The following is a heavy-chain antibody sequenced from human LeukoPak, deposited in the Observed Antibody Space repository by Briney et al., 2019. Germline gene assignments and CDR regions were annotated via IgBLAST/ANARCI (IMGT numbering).Heavy chain of an antibody. CDR3: AKWGREYQLPYYFDY. CDR2: ISGSGGST. Sequence: PGGSLRLSCAASGFTFSSYAMSWVRQAPGKGLEWVSAISGSGGSTYYADSVKGRFTISRDNSKNTLYLQMNSLRAEDTAVYYCAKWGREYQLPYYFDYWGQGTLVTVSS. CDR1: GFTFSSYA. V-gene: IGHV3-23*01. D-gene: IGHD2-2*01. J-gene: IGHJ4*02.